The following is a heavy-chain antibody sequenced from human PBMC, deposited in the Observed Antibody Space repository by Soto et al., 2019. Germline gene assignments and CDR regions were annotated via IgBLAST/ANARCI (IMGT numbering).Heavy chain of an antibody. CDR2: IIPNIGTA. J-gene: IGHJ6*02. CDR3: ATRVATTLYGSGSYYTIYFDYYGMDV. V-gene: IGHV1-69*06. Sequence: QVQLVQSGAEVKKPGSSVKVSCKASGGTFSSYAISWVRQAPGQGLEWMGGIIPNIGTANYAQKFKGRVTITADKSTSTAYSVLSSRRADDTFVYYCATRVATTLYGSGSYYTIYFDYYGMDVWGQGTTVIVSS. D-gene: IGHD3-10*01. CDR1: GGTFSSYA.